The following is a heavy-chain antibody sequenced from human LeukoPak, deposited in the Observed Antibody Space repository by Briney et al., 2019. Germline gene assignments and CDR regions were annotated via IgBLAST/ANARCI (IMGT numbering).Heavy chain of an antibody. CDR2: INHSGST. CDR1: GGSISSSTYY. Sequence: SETLSLTCTVSGGSISSSTYYWGWIRQPPGKGLEWIGEINHSGSTNYNPSLKSRVTISVDTSKNQFSLKLSSVTAADTAVYYCTGIYSYGYYYYYYYYMDVWGKGTTVTISS. D-gene: IGHD5-18*01. CDR3: TGIYSYGYYYYYYYYMDV. V-gene: IGHV4-39*07. J-gene: IGHJ6*03.